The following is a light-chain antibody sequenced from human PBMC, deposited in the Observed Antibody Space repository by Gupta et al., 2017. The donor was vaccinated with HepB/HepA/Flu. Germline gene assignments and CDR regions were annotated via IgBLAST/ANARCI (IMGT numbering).Light chain of an antibody. CDR3: QQDNNPWT. CDR2: GAS. Sequence: EIVMTQSPATLSGSPGERANLSCRASQSVSSNLDWYQQKPGQAPRLIIYGASNRAMGIHVRFSGSGAATEFTLTSSRRQSEDFSVYYCQQDNNPWTFGQGTKVEIK. V-gene: IGKV3-15*01. CDR1: QSVSSN. J-gene: IGKJ1*01.